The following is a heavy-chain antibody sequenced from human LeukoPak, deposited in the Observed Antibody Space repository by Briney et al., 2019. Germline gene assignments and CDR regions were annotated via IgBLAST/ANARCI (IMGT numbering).Heavy chain of an antibody. V-gene: IGHV5-51*01. D-gene: IGHD1-26*01. CDR3: ARSGGGTYQPYYFDF. J-gene: IGHJ4*02. CDR2: IYPGDSDT. CDR1: GYSFSRYY. Sequence: GESLKISCKASGYSFSRYYIGWVRQMPGKGLEWMGIIYPGDSDTKYSPSFQGQVTISADKSISTAYLQWSSLKASDTAIYYCARSGGGTYQPYYFDFWAQGTLVTVSS.